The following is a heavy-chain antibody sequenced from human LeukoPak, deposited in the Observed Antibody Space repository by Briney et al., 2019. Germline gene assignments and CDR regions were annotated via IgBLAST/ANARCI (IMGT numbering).Heavy chain of an antibody. D-gene: IGHD6-13*01. CDR1: GFTFRTYG. V-gene: IGHV3-48*04. CDR3: ARDPNSSSWYEVYYMDV. CDR2: INSNSDTV. J-gene: IGHJ6*03. Sequence: GGSLRLSCAASGFTFRTYGMNWVRQAPGKGLEWISYINSNSDTVHYSNSVEGRFTISRDNAKNSLYLQMNSLRAEDTAVYYCARDPNSSSWYEVYYMDVWGKGTTVTVSS.